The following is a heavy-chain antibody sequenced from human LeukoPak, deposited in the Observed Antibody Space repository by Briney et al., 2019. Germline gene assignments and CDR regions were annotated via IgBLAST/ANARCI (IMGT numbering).Heavy chain of an antibody. D-gene: IGHD4-23*01. V-gene: IGHV1-2*02. CDR2: INPNSGDT. Sequence: ASVKVSCKTSGYTFTGSYIHWVRQAPGQGLQWMGWINPNSGDTNSEQSFQGRVTMSRDMSISTAYIDLSGLRSDDTAVYYCVRGGTGNQFYFDFWGQGTQVTVSS. J-gene: IGHJ4*02. CDR3: VRGGTGNQFYFDF. CDR1: GYTFTGSY.